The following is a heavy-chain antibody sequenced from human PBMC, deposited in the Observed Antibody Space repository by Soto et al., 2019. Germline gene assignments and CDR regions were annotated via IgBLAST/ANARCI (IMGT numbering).Heavy chain of an antibody. CDR2: ISYDGSNK. J-gene: IGHJ4*02. CDR3: ARAFDY. CDR1: GFTFSSYG. Sequence: GGSLRLNSAATGFTFSSYGMHWVRQAPGKGLEWVAVISYDGSNKYYADSVKGRFTISRDNSKNTLYLQMNSLRAEDTAVYYCARAFDYWGQGTLVTVAS. V-gene: IGHV3-30*03.